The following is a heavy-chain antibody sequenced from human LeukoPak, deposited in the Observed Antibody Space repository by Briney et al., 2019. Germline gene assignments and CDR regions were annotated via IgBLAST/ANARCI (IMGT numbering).Heavy chain of an antibody. CDR1: GFTFSSYS. Sequence: GGSLRLSCAASGFTFSSYSMTWVRQAPGKGLEWVSSISSGSYYIYYADSVKGRFTISRDNAKNSSYLQMNSLRAEDTAIYYCARLSKLSPDYWGQGTLVTVSS. J-gene: IGHJ4*02. D-gene: IGHD5-24*01. CDR3: ARLSKLSPDY. CDR2: ISSGSYYI. V-gene: IGHV3-21*01.